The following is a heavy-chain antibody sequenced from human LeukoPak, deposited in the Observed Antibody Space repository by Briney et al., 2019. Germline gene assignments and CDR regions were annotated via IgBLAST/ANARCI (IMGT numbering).Heavy chain of an antibody. J-gene: IGHJ4*02. CDR2: IYYSGST. CDR3: ARGSIAVAGTQGPLFDY. Sequence: SETLSLTCTVSGGSISSYYWSWIRQPPGKGLEWIGYIYYSGSTNYNPSLKSRVTISVDTSKNQFSLKLSSVIAADTAVYYCARGSIAVAGTQGPLFDYWGQGTLVTVSS. CDR1: GGSISSYY. V-gene: IGHV4-59*01. D-gene: IGHD6-19*01.